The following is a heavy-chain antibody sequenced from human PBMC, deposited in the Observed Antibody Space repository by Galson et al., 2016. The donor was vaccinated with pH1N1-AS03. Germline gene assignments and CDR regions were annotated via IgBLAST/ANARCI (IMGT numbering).Heavy chain of an antibody. J-gene: IGHJ4*02. CDR3: ARGVDTSQSANPFDI. CDR2: IGYNGRT. Sequence: LTCSVSGGSMSPYNWAWVRQPPGQGLEWIGYIGYNGRTNYNPSLKNRLTMSIDTSKNQFSLQLTSVTAADTAVYYCARGVDTSQSANPFDIWGQGTLVTVSS. CDR1: GGSMSPYN. D-gene: IGHD5-18*01. V-gene: IGHV4-59*01.